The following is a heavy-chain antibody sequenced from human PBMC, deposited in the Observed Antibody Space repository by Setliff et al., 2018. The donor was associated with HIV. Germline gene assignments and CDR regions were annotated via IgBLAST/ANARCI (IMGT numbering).Heavy chain of an antibody. V-gene: IGHV4-4*07. CDR2: MYAAGWS. Sequence: SETLSLTCTVSGGSVDGYYWSWIRQPAGEGLEWIGRMYAAGWSNYNPSLESRVTMPVDRSKDQFSLRLTSVSAADTAVYYCARSIYGSGSHPLDIWGQGTLVTVSS. D-gene: IGHD3-10*01. CDR3: ARSIYGSGSHPLDI. J-gene: IGHJ4*02. CDR1: GGSVDGYY.